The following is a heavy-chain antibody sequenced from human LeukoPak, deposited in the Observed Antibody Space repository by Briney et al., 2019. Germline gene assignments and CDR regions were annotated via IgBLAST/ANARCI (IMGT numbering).Heavy chain of an antibody. J-gene: IGHJ5*02. D-gene: IGHD3-10*01. CDR2: IYYSGNT. V-gene: IGHV4-39*01. CDR3: ATPMVRGVIIT. Sequence: SETLSLTCTVSGGSISSSSYYWGWNRQPPGKGLEWIGSIYYSGNTYYNPSLKSRVTISVDTSKNQFSLKLSSVTAADTAVYYCATPMVRGVIITWGQGTLVTVSS. CDR1: GGSISSSSYY.